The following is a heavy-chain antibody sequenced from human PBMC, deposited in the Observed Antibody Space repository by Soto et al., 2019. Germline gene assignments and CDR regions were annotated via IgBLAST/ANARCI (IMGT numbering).Heavy chain of an antibody. J-gene: IGHJ5*02. CDR3: ARDQLEGNWFDP. D-gene: IGHD1-1*01. V-gene: IGHV4-34*01. CDR2: INHSGST. Sequence: SETLSLTCAVYGGSFSGDYWSWIRQPPGKGLEWIGEINHSGSTNYNPSPKSRVTISVDKSKNQFSLKLTSVTAADTAVYYCARDQLEGNWFDPWGQGTLVTSPQ. CDR1: GGSFSGDY.